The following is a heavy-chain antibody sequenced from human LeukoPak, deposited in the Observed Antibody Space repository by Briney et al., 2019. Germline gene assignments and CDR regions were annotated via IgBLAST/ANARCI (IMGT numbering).Heavy chain of an antibody. CDR1: GFTFSSYE. CDR3: ATAPSSGWSK. CDR2: ISSSGSTI. D-gene: IGHD6-19*01. V-gene: IGHV3-48*03. Sequence: QAGGSLRLSCAASGFTFSSYEMNWVRQAPGKGLEWVSDISSSGSTIYYADSVKGRFTISRDNAKNSLYLQMNSLRAEDTAVYYCATAPSSGWSKWGQGTLVTVSS. J-gene: IGHJ4*02.